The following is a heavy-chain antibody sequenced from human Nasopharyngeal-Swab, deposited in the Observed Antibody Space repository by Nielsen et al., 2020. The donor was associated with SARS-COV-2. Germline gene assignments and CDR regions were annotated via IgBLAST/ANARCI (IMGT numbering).Heavy chain of an antibody. CDR1: GGSLSVNT. CDR2: INHSGSP. V-gene: IGHV4-34*01. D-gene: IGHD3-3*01. Sequence: SETLSLTCDVYGGSLSVNTWSWIRQPPGKGLEWIGEINHSGSPNYNPSLKSRVTISVDMSKRQFSLKLSSVTAADTAVYYCARGGYNDFWSGYRNHNWFCMDVWGKGTTVTVSS. CDR3: ARGGYNDFWSGYRNHNWFCMDV. J-gene: IGHJ6*03.